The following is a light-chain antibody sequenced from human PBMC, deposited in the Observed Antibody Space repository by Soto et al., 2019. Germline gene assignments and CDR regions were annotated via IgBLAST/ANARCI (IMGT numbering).Light chain of an antibody. CDR2: GAS. V-gene: IGKV3-20*01. Sequence: EIVLTQSPGTLSLSPGEGATLSCRASQSVASSYLDWYQQKPGQAPRLIIYGASNRATGTPDRFSGGGSGTDFTLTISRLEPEDFAVYYCQQYGSSSFTFGQGTKLEIK. CDR3: QQYGSSSFT. J-gene: IGKJ2*01. CDR1: QSVASSY.